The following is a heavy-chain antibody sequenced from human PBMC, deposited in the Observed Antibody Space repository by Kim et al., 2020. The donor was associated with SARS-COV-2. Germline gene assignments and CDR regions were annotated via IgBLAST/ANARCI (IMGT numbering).Heavy chain of an antibody. V-gene: IGHV3-30-3*01. D-gene: IGHD5-18*01. J-gene: IGHJ4*02. CDR3: AIDKSGYGSLDY. Sequence: GGSLRLSCAASGFTFSIYAMHWLRQAPGKGLEWVAIISSDGYKQYYADSVKGRFTISMDNSKITLFLQMSSLRAEDTAVYFCAIDKSGYGSLDYWGQGALVTVSS. CDR2: ISSDGYKQ. CDR1: GFTFSIYA.